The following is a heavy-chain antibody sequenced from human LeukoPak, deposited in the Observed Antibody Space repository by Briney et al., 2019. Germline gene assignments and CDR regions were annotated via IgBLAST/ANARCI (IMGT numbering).Heavy chain of an antibody. V-gene: IGHV1-8*01. CDR2: MNPNSGNT. D-gene: IGHD5-18*01. J-gene: IGHJ4*02. CDR1: GYTFTSYD. Sequence: ASVKVSCKASGYTFTSYDINWVRQATGQGLEWMGWMNPNSGNTGYAQKFQGRVTMTRNTSISTAYMELSSLRSEDTAVYYCARGPKRPAIIYSYGHSLDYWGQGTLVTVSS. CDR3: ARGPKRPAIIYSYGHSLDY.